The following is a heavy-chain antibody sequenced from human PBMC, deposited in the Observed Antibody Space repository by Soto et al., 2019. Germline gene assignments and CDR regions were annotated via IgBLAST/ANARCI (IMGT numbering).Heavy chain of an antibody. D-gene: IGHD6-13*01. CDR2: ISTSGGST. Sequence: PGGSLRLSCVASGFTFSSCSMSWVRQAPGKGLEWVSTISTSGGSTYYADSMKGRFTVSRDNSNNILYLQMNSLRAEDTAVYFCAKGGRSWNYFDCWGRGTLVTVSS. V-gene: IGHV3-23*01. J-gene: IGHJ4*02. CDR3: AKGGRSWNYFDC. CDR1: GFTFSSCS.